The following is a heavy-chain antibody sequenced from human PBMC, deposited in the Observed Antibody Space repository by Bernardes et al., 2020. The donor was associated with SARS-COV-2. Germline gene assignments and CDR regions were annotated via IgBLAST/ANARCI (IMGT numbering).Heavy chain of an antibody. CDR3: ARGDSGSYYTWYYYGMDV. CDR1: GFTFSSYA. V-gene: IGHV3-30-3*01. Sequence: GGSLRLSCAASGFTFSSYAMHWVRQAPGKGLEWVAVISYDGSNKYYADSVKGRFTISRDNSKNTLYLQMNSLRAEDTAVYYCARGDSGSYYTWYYYGMDVWGQGTTVTVSS. CDR2: ISYDGSNK. J-gene: IGHJ6*02. D-gene: IGHD1-26*01.